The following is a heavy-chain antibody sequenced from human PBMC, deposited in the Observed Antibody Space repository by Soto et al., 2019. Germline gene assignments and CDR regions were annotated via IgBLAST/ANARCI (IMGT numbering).Heavy chain of an antibody. V-gene: IGHV4-34*01. CDR2: VNDSGST. D-gene: IGHD3-10*01. Sequence: QVQLHQRGAGLLKPSETLSLTCAVNGGSFGPYYWTWIRQPPGKGLEWIGEVNDSGSTNYNPSLESRVTISVETSKGHFALRLSSVTAADTAVYYCARVPPGFGAPPHAFDIWGQGTLVTVSS. CDR1: GGSFGPYY. J-gene: IGHJ3*02. CDR3: ARVPPGFGAPPHAFDI.